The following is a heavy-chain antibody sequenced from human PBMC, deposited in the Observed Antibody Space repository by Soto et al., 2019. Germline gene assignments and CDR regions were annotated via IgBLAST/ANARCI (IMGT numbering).Heavy chain of an antibody. Sequence: SVEASSEAPGDTYSIDLGGCVLITPRKTLEGMGWSDAGNGNTKYSQKFQGRVTITRDTSASTAYMELSSLRSEDTAVYYCARDPYRVVRGVPSQLYGMDVWGQGTTVTVSS. D-gene: IGHD3-10*01. CDR2: SDAGNGNT. CDR1: GDTYSIDL. CDR3: ARDPYRVVRGVPSQLYGMDV. J-gene: IGHJ6*02. V-gene: IGHV1-3*01.